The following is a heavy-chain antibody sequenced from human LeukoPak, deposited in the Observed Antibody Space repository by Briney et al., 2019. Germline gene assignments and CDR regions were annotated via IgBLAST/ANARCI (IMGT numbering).Heavy chain of an antibody. CDR1: GGSVSPYY. V-gene: IGHV4-59*02. CDR2: VYHSGNT. J-gene: IGHJ4*02. CDR3: ARGHALVTASFDF. Sequence: SETLSLTCTVSGGSVSPYYWSWIRQFPGKGLEWIVYVYHSGNTDYNPSLKSRLTMSIETSKNQFSLKLESRTALDTAVYFCARGHALVTASFDFWGQGTLVTVSS. D-gene: IGHD2-21*02.